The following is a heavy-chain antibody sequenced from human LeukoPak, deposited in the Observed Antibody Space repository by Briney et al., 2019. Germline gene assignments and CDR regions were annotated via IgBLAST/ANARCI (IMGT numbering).Heavy chain of an antibody. J-gene: IGHJ6*04. CDR1: GFTFSSYE. CDR3: AELGITMIGGV. CDR2: ISSSGSTI. V-gene: IGHV3-48*03. D-gene: IGHD3-10*02. Sequence: GGSLRLSCAASGFTFSSYEMNWVRQAPGKGLEWVSYISSSGSTIYYSDSVKGRFTISRDNDKNSLYLQMNSLRAEDTAVYYCAELGITMIGGVWGKGTTVTISS.